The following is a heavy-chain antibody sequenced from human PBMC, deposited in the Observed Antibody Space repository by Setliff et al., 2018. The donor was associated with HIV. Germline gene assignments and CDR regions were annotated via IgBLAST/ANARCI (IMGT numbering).Heavy chain of an antibody. CDR3: TKKGPKGQWLVDLYFDS. V-gene: IGHV3-23*01. D-gene: IGHD6-19*01. CDR2: ISGSGGST. J-gene: IGHJ4*02. Sequence: GGSLRLSCAAPGFIFNNYAMSWVRQAPGKGLEWVSVISGSGGSTYVADSVKGRFTISRDNSENTLYLQMNSLRADDTAVYYCTKKGPKGQWLVDLYFDSWGQGTLVTVSS. CDR1: GFIFNNYA.